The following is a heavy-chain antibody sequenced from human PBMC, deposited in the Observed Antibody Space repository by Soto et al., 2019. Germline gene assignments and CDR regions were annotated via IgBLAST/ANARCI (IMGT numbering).Heavy chain of an antibody. CDR1: GGTFSSYA. Sequence: GASVKVSCKASGGTFSSYAISWVRQAPGQGLEWMGGIIPIFGTANYAQKFQGRVTITADESTSTAYMELSSLRSEDTAVYYCARGPDGYNLYDAFDIWGQGTMVTVSS. CDR3: ARGPDGYNLYDAFDI. J-gene: IGHJ3*02. CDR2: IIPIFGTA. D-gene: IGHD1-1*01. V-gene: IGHV1-69*13.